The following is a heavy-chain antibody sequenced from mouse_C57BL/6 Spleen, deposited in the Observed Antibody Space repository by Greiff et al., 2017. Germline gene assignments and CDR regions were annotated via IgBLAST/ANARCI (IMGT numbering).Heavy chain of an antibody. CDR2: ISSGSSTI. V-gene: IGHV5-17*01. Sequence: EVQVVESGGGLVKPGGSLKLSCAASGFTFSDYGMHWVRQAPEKGLEWVAYISSGSSTIDYADTVKGRFTFSSDNAKNTLFLQMTSLRSEDTAIDYCAKPPDGNYAMDYWGQGTSVTVSS. J-gene: IGHJ4*01. CDR3: AKPPDGNYAMDY. D-gene: IGHD2-1*01. CDR1: GFTFSDYG.